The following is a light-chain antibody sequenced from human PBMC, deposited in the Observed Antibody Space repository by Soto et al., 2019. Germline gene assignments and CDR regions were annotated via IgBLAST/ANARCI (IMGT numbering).Light chain of an antibody. CDR1: ETINTW. V-gene: IGKV1-5*01. Sequence: IQMTHSPSSLSVSVADRVTITCRASETINTWLAWYQQKPGKAPKILIYDASKLERGVPSRLSGSGSGAEFTLTISSLQPDDLRTYYCQQYSSYPLTFGGGAKV. CDR3: QQYSSYPLT. CDR2: DAS. J-gene: IGKJ4*01.